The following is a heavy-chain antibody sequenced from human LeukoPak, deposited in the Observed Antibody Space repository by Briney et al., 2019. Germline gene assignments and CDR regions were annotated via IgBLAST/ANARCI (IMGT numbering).Heavy chain of an antibody. CDR2: IKNDGVT. CDR1: GVSISAYS. J-gene: IGHJ4*02. CDR3: ARRFTGSRSDSEFDY. D-gene: IGHD3-10*01. Sequence: SETLSLTCTVSGVSISAYSWSWIRQPPGKGLEWIVYIKNDGVTNYHPSLKSRVSISVDTSKSQFSLILSSVTAADTAVYYCARRFTGSRSDSEFDYWGQGTLVTVSS. V-gene: IGHV4-59*08.